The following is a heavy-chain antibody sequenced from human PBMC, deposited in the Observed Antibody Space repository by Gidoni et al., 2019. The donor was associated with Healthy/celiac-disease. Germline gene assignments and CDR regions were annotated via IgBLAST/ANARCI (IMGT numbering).Heavy chain of an antibody. J-gene: IGHJ4*02. CDR3: ARGVGDFWSPNPLYFDY. Sequence: EVQLVESGGGLVKPGGSLRLSCAASGFTFSSYSMNWVRQAPGKGLEWVSSISSSSSYIYYADSVKGRFTISRDNAKNSLYLQMNSLRAEDTAVYYCARGVGDFWSPNPLYFDYWGQGTLVTVSS. CDR1: GFTFSSYS. D-gene: IGHD3-3*01. V-gene: IGHV3-21*01. CDR2: ISSSSSYI.